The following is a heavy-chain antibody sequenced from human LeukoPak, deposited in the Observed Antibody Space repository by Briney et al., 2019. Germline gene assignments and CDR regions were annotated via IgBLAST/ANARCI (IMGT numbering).Heavy chain of an antibody. D-gene: IGHD3-10*01. CDR3: ARDTDYGSGTDMDV. CDR1: EYTFTGYY. Sequence: ASVKVSCKASEYTFTGYYMHWVRQAPGQGLEWMGWINPNSGGTNYAQKFQGRVTMTRDTSISTAYMELSRLRSDDTAVYYCARDTDYGSGTDMDVWGKGTTVTVSS. CDR2: INPNSGGT. V-gene: IGHV1-2*02. J-gene: IGHJ6*03.